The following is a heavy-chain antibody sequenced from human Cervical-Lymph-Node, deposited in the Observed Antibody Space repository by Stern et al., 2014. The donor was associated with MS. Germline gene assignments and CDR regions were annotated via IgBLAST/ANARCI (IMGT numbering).Heavy chain of an antibody. J-gene: IGHJ4*02. Sequence: DQLVQSGGGLVQPGGSLRLSCAASGFSFSSYWMSWVRQAPGKGLEWVANIKQDGREKYCVDSVKGRFTISRDNTKNSLFLQLDSLRADDTAVYYCAREYGGDHFDYWGQGTLVTVSS. CDR2: IKQDGREK. V-gene: IGHV3-7*03. D-gene: IGHD2-21*02. CDR3: AREYGGDHFDY. CDR1: GFSFSSYW.